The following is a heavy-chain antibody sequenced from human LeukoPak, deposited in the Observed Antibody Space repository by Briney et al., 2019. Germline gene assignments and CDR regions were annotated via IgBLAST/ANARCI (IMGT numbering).Heavy chain of an antibody. V-gene: IGHV4-59*11. Sequence: SEPLSLTCTVSGGSINSHYWSWIRQPPGKGLEWIGYIYYSGSTNYNPSLKSRVSISVDTPKNQFSMKLTSVTAADTAVYYCARGQYYDFWSGRGYFDYWGQGTLVTVSS. CDR2: IYYSGST. CDR1: GGSINSHY. D-gene: IGHD3-3*01. J-gene: IGHJ4*02. CDR3: ARGQYYDFWSGRGYFDY.